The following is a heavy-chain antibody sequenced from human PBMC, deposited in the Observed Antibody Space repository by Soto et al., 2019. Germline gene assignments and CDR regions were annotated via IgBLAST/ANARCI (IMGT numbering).Heavy chain of an antibody. V-gene: IGHV2-5*02. D-gene: IGHD3-22*01. J-gene: IGHJ2*01. CDR3: AHNLRHYDNRAYLYWYFDV. CDR1: GFSLSTSGVG. CDR2: IYWDDDK. Sequence: QITLKESGPTLVKPTQTLALTCTVSGFSLSTSGVGVGWIRQPPGKALEWLALIYWDDDKRYSPSLKSRLTITRDTSKNQVLLTMTNMAPGDTGTYYCAHNLRHYDNRAYLYWYFDVWGRGTLVTVSS.